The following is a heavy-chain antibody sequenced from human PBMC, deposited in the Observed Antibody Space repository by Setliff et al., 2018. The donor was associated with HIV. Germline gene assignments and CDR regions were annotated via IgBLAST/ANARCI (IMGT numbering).Heavy chain of an antibody. J-gene: IGHJ4*02. D-gene: IGHD4-17*01. V-gene: IGHV4-4*07. CDR2: VSCRGDT. CDR3: ARAAAGNTGPFDL. Sequence: PSETLSLTCTVSDSGTYYWSWIRQPAGKGLEWIGRVSCRGDTNYNPSLKSRVTMSVDTSKNQFSLKLTSVTASDTAVYYCARAAAGNTGPFDLWGQGSPVTVSS. CDR1: DSGTYY.